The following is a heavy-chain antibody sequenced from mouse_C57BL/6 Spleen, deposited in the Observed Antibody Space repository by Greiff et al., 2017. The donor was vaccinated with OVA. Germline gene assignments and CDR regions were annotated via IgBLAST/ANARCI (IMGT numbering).Heavy chain of an antibody. CDR1: GYSFTGYY. CDR2: INPSTGGT. J-gene: IGHJ3*01. V-gene: IGHV1-42*01. CDR3: ARSRDDDNEAWFAY. Sequence: VQLKQSGPELVKPGASVKISCKASGYSFTGYYMNWVKQSPEKSLEWIGEINPSTGGTTYNQKFKAKATLTVDKSSSTAYMQLKSLTSEDSAVYYCARSRDDDNEAWFAYWGKGTLVTVSA. D-gene: IGHD2-3*01.